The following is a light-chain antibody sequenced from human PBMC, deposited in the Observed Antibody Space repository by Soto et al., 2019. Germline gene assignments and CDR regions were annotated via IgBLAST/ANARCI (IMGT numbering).Light chain of an antibody. CDR2: EVT. V-gene: IGLV2-23*02. CDR1: SSDVENYKL. J-gene: IGLJ1*01. Sequence: QSALNQPASVSGSPGQSVTIPCTATSSDVENYKLVSWYQQHPVKAPKLIIYEVTKRPSGVSNRFSGSKSANTASLTISGLQPEDEADYYCCSSVGGYVFGTGTKVSVL. CDR3: CSSVGGYV.